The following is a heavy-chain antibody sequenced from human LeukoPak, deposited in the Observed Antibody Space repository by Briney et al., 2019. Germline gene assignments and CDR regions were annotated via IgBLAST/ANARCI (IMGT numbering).Heavy chain of an antibody. CDR3: ARLGTYWSNYYFEY. V-gene: IGHV5-51*01. CDR1: GHSFTTYW. Sequence: GESLKITCQGSGHSFTTYWIGWVRQMPGKGLECMGIIYPGDSDTRYSPPFQGQVTISADKSINTAYLQWSSLKASDTAMYYCARLGTYWSNYYFEYWGQGTLVTVSS. J-gene: IGHJ4*02. D-gene: IGHD3-10*01. CDR2: IYPGDSDT.